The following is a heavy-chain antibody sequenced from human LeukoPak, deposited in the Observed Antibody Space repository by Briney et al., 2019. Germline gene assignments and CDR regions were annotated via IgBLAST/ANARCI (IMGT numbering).Heavy chain of an antibody. CDR1: VFTFSSYA. Sequence: SGGSLRLSCAASVFTFSSYAMSWVRQAPGKGLEWVSAIICSGGSTYYADCVKGRFTISRDNSKNTLYMKMNSLRAEDTAVYYCASGWFGEPWDWGQGTLVTVSS. CDR3: ASGWFGEPWD. J-gene: IGHJ4*02. V-gene: IGHV3-23*01. CDR2: IICSGGST. D-gene: IGHD3-10*01.